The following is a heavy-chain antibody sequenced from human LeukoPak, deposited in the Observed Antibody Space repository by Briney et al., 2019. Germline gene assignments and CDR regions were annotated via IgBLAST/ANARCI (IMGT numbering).Heavy chain of an antibody. CDR2: IYYSGST. V-gene: IGHV4-31*03. CDR1: GGSISSGGYY. CDR3: ARIGHYDSSNLYYFDY. D-gene: IGHD3-22*01. J-gene: IGHJ4*02. Sequence: SQTLSLTCTVSGGSISSGGYYWSWIRQHPGKGLEWIGYIYYSGSTNYNPSLKSRVTISVDTSKNQFSLKLSSVTAADTAVYYCARIGHYDSSNLYYFDYWGQGTLVTVSS.